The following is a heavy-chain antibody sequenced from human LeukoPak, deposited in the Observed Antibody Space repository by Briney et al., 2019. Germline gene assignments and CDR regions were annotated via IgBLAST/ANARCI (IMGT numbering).Heavy chain of an antibody. D-gene: IGHD6-19*01. CDR1: GYTFTSYG. CDR3: ARGAAVAGGGLDY. Sequence: ASVKVSCKASGYTFTSYGINWVRQATGQGLEWMGWMNPNSGNTGYAQNFQGRVTMTRNTSISTAYMELSSLRSEDTAVYYCARGAAVAGGGLDYWGQGTLVTVSS. CDR2: MNPNSGNT. J-gene: IGHJ4*02. V-gene: IGHV1-8*01.